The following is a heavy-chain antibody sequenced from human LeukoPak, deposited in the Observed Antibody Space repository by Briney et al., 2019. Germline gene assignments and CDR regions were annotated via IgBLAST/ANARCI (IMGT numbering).Heavy chain of an antibody. CDR3: ARRGSGSYVLDY. J-gene: IGHJ4*02. D-gene: IGHD3-10*01. Sequence: ASVKVSCKASGYTFTRYYMHWVRQAPGQGLEWMGIINPSDGVIDYAQKFQDRVTMTRDTSTSTVYMELSSLRSENTAVYYCARRGSGSYVLDYWGQGTLVTVSS. CDR2: INPSDGVI. CDR1: GYTFTRYY. V-gene: IGHV1-46*01.